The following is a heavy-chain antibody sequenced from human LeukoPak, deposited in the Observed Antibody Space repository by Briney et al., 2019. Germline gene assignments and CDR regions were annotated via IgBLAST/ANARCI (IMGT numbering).Heavy chain of an antibody. J-gene: IGHJ4*02. Sequence: SETLSLTCTVSGGSISGYYWSWIRQPPGKGLEWIGYIYYSGSTNYNPSLRSRLTISVDTSKNQFSLKLSSVTAADTAVYYCARHYVFVYGGSSFDYWGQGTPVTVSS. D-gene: IGHD2-8*01. CDR1: GGSISGYY. CDR3: ARHYVFVYGGSSFDY. V-gene: IGHV4-59*08. CDR2: IYYSGST.